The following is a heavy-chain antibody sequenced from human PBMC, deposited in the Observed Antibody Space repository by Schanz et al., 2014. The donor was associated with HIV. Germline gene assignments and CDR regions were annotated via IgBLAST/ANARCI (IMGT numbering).Heavy chain of an antibody. CDR2: ISWNSGNI. Sequence: EVQLVESGGGLVQPGRSLRLSCEASGFTFDDYDMHWVRQAPGKGLEWVSSISWNSGNIGYADSVKGRFTISRDNGKDSLYLQMNTLRAEDTAVYYCAKGYGDYYWYFDLWGRGTLVTVSS. CDR3: AKGYGDYYWYFDL. D-gene: IGHD4-17*01. CDR1: GFTFDDYD. J-gene: IGHJ2*01. V-gene: IGHV3-9*01.